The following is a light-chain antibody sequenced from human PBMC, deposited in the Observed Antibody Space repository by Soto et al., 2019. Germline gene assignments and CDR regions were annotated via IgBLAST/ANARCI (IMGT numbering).Light chain of an antibody. CDR1: QSVSSSY. CDR2: GAS. J-gene: IGKJ2*01. Sequence: EIVLTQSPGTLSLSPGERATLSCRASQSVSSSYLVWYQQKPGQALRLLIYGASSRATGIPDRFSGSGSGTDFALTISRLEPEDFAVYYSQQYSASPSTFGQGTKLEIK. CDR3: QQYSASPST. V-gene: IGKV3-20*01.